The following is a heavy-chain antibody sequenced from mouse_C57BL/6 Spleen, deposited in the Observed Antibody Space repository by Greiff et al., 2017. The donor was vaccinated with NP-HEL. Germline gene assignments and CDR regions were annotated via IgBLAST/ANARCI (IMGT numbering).Heavy chain of an antibody. Sequence: QVQLQQSGAELVKPGASVKISCKASGYAFSSYWMNWVKQRPGKGLEWIGQIYPGDGDTNYNGKFKGKATLTADKSSSTAYMQLSSLTSEDSAVYFCAREGIYYGPDYWGQGTSVTVSS. CDR3: AREGIYYGPDY. D-gene: IGHD2-1*01. V-gene: IGHV1-80*01. CDR1: GYAFSSYW. CDR2: IYPGDGDT. J-gene: IGHJ4*01.